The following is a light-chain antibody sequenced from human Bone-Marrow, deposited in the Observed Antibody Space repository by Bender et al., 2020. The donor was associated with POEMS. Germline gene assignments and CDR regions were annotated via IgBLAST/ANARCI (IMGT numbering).Light chain of an antibody. CDR2: DVS. J-gene: IGLJ2*01. V-gene: IGLV2-14*03. Sequence: SALTQPASVSGSPGQSLIISCTGTSSDIGGYDYVSLFQQHPGKAPTLIIYDVSNRPSGVSDRFSASKSTNTASLTISGLEAEDEADYICDSYTTINTFVVFGGGTKLTVL. CDR1: SSDIGGYDY. CDR3: DSYTTINTFVV.